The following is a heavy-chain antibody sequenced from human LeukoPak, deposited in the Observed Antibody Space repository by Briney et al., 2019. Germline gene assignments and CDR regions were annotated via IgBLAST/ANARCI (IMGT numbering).Heavy chain of an antibody. CDR2: IYSGGST. Sequence: PGGSLRLSCAASGFTVSSNYMSWVRQAPGKGLEWASVIYSGGSTYYADSVKGRFTISRDNSKNTLYLQMNSLRAEDTAVYYCARVDVLHYYYGMDVWGQGTTVTVSS. J-gene: IGHJ6*02. D-gene: IGHD6-6*01. V-gene: IGHV3-53*01. CDR1: GFTVSSNY. CDR3: ARVDVLHYYYGMDV.